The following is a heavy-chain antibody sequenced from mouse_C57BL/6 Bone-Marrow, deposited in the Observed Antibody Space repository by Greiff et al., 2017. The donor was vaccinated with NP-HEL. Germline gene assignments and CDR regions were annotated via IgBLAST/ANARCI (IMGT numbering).Heavy chain of an antibody. V-gene: IGHV8-8*01. Sequence: QVTLKVSGPGILQPSQTLSLTCSFSGFSLSTFGMGVGWIRQPSGKGLEWLAHIWWDDDKYYNPALKSRLTTSKDTSKNQVFLKIANVDTADTATYYCARIPLYYDYDCLYFDVWGTGTTVTVSS. CDR2: IWWDDDK. CDR1: GFSLSTFGMG. CDR3: ARIPLYYDYDCLYFDV. D-gene: IGHD2-4*01. J-gene: IGHJ1*03.